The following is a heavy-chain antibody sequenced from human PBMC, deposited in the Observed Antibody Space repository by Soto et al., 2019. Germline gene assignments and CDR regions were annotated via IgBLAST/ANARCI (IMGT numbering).Heavy chain of an antibody. V-gene: IGHV3-21*01. CDR1: GFTFSSYS. Sequence: GGSLRLSCAASGFTFSSYSMNWVRQAPGKGLEWVSSISSSSSYIYYADSVKGRFTISRDNAKNSLYLQMNSLRAEDTAVYYCARVHPTRRYLSSSWYVDAFDIWGQGTMVTVSS. CDR3: ARVHPTRRYLSSSWYVDAFDI. J-gene: IGHJ3*02. CDR2: ISSSSSYI. D-gene: IGHD6-13*01.